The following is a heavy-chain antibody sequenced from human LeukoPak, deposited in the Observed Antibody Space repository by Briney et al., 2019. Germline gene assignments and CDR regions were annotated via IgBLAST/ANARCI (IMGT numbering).Heavy chain of an antibody. CDR1: GGSFSGYY. Sequence: SETLSLTCAVYGGSFSGYYWSWIRQPPGKGLEWIGEINHSGSTNYNPSLKSRVTISVDTSKNQFSLKLSSVTAADTAVYYCARHGVFRITMVRGAIWYFDLWGRGTLVTVSS. J-gene: IGHJ2*01. CDR3: ARHGVFRITMVRGAIWYFDL. CDR2: INHSGST. V-gene: IGHV4-34*01. D-gene: IGHD3-10*01.